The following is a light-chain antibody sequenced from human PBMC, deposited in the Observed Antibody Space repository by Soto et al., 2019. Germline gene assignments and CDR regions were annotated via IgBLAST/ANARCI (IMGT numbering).Light chain of an antibody. J-gene: IGKJ3*01. CDR2: DAS. CDR3: QQYNNLPFT. CDR1: QDINKY. V-gene: IGKV1-33*01. Sequence: DIPMTQSPSSLSAAVGDRVTITCRASQDINKYLNWYQQKPGKAPKLLISDASNLESGVPSRFSGSGSGTDFTFTITSLQSEDVATYYCQQYNNLPFTFGPGTKVEIK.